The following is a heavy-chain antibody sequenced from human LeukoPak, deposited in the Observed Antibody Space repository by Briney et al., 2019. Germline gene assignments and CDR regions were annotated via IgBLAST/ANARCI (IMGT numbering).Heavy chain of an antibody. CDR2: IYYSGST. D-gene: IGHD3-22*01. J-gene: IGHJ4*02. Sequence: SGTLSLTCTVSGGSISSGGYYWSWIRQHPGKGLEWIGYIYYSGSTYYNPSLKSRVTISVDTSKNQFSLKLSSVTAADTAVYYCARDNYYDSSGYYYFDYWGQGTLVTVSS. CDR1: GGSISSGGYY. V-gene: IGHV4-31*03. CDR3: ARDNYYDSSGYYYFDY.